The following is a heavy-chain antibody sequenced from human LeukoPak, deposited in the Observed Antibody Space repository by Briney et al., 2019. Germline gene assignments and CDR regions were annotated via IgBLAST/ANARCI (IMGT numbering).Heavy chain of an antibody. CDR1: GFTFSSYE. J-gene: IGHJ4*02. D-gene: IGHD3-22*01. Sequence: SGGSLRLSCAASGFTFSSYEMNWVRQAPGKGLEWVSYISSSGSTIYYADSVKGRFTISRDNAKNSLYLQMNSLRAEDTAVYYCARDESLGGYYDSSGYSFGGQGTLVTVSS. V-gene: IGHV3-48*03. CDR3: ARDESLGGYYDSSGYSF. CDR2: ISSSGSTI.